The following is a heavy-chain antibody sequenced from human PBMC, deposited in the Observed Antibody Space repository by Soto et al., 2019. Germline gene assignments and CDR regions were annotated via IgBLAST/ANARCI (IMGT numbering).Heavy chain of an antibody. CDR3: ARHSGSYFRDY. V-gene: IGHV4-4*02. CDR2: IYHSGST. J-gene: IGHJ4*02. D-gene: IGHD1-26*01. CDR1: GDSISSSNW. Sequence: QVQLQESGPGLVKPSGTLSLTCAVSGDSISSSNWWSWVRQPPGKGLEWIGEIYHSGSTNYNPSRKSRVTIAVDKSKNQVSLNLNSVTAADTAVYYCARHSGSYFRDYWGQGTLVTVSS.